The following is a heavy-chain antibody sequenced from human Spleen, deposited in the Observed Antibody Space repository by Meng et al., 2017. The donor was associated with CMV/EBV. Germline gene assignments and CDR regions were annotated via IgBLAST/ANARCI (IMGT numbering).Heavy chain of an antibody. V-gene: IGHV4-39*02. CDR3: ARDQNVVVPASIDYYYYYGMDV. CDR1: GGSISSDSHY. CDR2: IYYSGST. Sequence: GSLRLSCTVSGGSISSDSHYWGWIRQPPGKGLEWIGSIYYSGSTYYNPSLKSRVTMSLDMSKNQFSLNLSSVTAADTAVYYCARDQNVVVPASIDYYYYYGMDVWGQGTTVTVSS. J-gene: IGHJ6*02. D-gene: IGHD2-2*01.